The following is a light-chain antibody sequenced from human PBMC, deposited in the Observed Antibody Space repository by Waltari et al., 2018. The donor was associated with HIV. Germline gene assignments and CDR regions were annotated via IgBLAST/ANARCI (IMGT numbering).Light chain of an antibody. V-gene: IGLV2-14*01. CDR1: RSDVGGYNY. CDR2: EVS. Sequence: QSALTQPASVSGSPGQSITISCTGTRSDVGGYNYVPWYQQHPGKAPKLMIYEVSNRPSGVSNRFSGSKSGNTASLTISGLQAEDEADYYCSSYTSSSTRVFGTGTKVTVL. J-gene: IGLJ1*01. CDR3: SSYTSSSTRV.